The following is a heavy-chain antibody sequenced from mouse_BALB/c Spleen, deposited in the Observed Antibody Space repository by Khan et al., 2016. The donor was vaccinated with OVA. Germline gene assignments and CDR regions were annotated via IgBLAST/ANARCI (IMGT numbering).Heavy chain of an antibody. Sequence: QVQLQQSGAELAKPGASVKMSCKASGYTFTTYWMHWVKQRPGQGLDWIGYISPSTGYTEYNQKFKDKATLTADKSSSTAYMQLNSLTSEDSAVYYCARRGVYGIFAYWGQGTLVTVFA. D-gene: IGHD2-1*01. CDR3: ARRGVYGIFAY. CDR1: GYTFTTYW. CDR2: ISPSTGYT. V-gene: IGHV1-7*01. J-gene: IGHJ3*01.